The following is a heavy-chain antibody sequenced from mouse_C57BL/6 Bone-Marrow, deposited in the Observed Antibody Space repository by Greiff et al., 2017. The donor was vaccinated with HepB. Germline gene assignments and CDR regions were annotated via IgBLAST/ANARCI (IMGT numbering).Heavy chain of an antibody. CDR1: GFTFSSYA. Sequence: VQLKESGGGLVKPGGSLKLSCAASGFTFSSYAMSWVRQTPEKRLEWVATISDGGSYTYYPDNVKGRFTISRDNAKNNLYLQMSHLKSEDTAMYYCARASYGSYYFDYWGQGTTLTVSS. CDR2: ISDGGSYT. D-gene: IGHD2-2*01. CDR3: ARASYGSYYFDY. V-gene: IGHV5-4*01. J-gene: IGHJ2*01.